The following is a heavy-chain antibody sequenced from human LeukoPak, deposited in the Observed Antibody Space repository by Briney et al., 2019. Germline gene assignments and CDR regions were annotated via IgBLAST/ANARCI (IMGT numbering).Heavy chain of an antibody. CDR2: IWYDGSNK. Sequence: PGGSLRLSCAASGFTFISYAMSWVRQAPGKGLEWVAVIWYDGSNKYYADSVKGRFTISRDNSKNTLYLQMNSLRAEDTAVYYCARKMYYFDYWGQGTLVTVSS. V-gene: IGHV3-33*08. CDR3: ARKMYYFDY. CDR1: GFTFISYA. J-gene: IGHJ4*02.